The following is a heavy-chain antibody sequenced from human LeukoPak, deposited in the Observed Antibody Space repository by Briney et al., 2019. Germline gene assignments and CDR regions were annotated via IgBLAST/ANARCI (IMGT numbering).Heavy chain of an antibody. Sequence: GGSLRLSCVGSGITFRSHAMSWVRQALEKGLEFVSGIYENGGTTYYADSVKGRFSISRDNSKNTLYLQMDSLRGEDTAVYYCAKDFRIGYSAHFDYWGQGALVTVSS. J-gene: IGHJ4*02. CDR1: GITFRSHA. CDR2: IYENGGTT. CDR3: AKDFRIGYSAHFDY. V-gene: IGHV3-23*01. D-gene: IGHD2-21*01.